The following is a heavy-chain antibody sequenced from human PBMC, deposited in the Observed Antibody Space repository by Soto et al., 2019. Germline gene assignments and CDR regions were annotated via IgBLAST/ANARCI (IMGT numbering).Heavy chain of an antibody. D-gene: IGHD3-16*01. V-gene: IGHV3-33*01. J-gene: IGHJ6*03. Sequence: VQLVESGGGVVQPGTSLRLSCTASGFKFSYYGMHWVRQGPGKGLEWVAVIWYDGGRDYYSDSVEGRFTISRDNFKHTVYLEMNSLRVEDTAVYYCARGTSHFYYYMDVWGEGTTVTVSS. CDR3: ARGTSHFYYYMDV. CDR2: IWYDGGRD. CDR1: GFKFSYYG.